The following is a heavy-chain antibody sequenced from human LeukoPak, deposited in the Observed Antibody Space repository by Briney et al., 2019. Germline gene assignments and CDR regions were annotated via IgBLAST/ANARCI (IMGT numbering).Heavy chain of an antibody. D-gene: IGHD6-13*01. CDR2: IKSKTDGGTT. V-gene: IGHV3-15*01. CDR3: TTDFIAAAGTEYYFDY. J-gene: IGHJ4*02. CDR1: GFTFSNAW. Sequence: GGSLRLSCAASGFTFSNAWMSWVRQAPGKGLEWVGRIKSKTDGGTTDYAAPVKGRFTISRDDSKNTLYLQMNSLKTEDTAVYYCTTDFIAAAGTEYYFDYWGQGTLVTVSS.